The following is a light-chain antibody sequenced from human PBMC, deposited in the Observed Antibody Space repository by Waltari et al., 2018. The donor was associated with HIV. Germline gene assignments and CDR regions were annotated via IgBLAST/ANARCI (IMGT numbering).Light chain of an antibody. Sequence: QSVLTQPPSVYGAPGQRVTISCTGSSSNLGLGYDVKWYQQSPGTGPKLLVYDNSIRPSGVPDRFSGSKSGISASLAITGLQAEDEAKYDCQSYDHSLSAWVFGGGTKVTVL. CDR3: QSYDHSLSAWV. CDR2: DNS. V-gene: IGLV1-40*01. J-gene: IGLJ3*02. CDR1: SSNLGLGYD.